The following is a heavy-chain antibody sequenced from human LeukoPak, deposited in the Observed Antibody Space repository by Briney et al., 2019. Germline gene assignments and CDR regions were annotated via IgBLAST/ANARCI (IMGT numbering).Heavy chain of an antibody. CDR3: ARKVPAAPYDYYMDV. V-gene: IGHV1-3*01. CDR2: INAGNGNT. CDR1: GYTFTSYA. J-gene: IGHJ6*03. D-gene: IGHD2-2*01. Sequence: ASVKVSCKASGYTFTSYAMHWVRQAPGQRLEWMGWINAGNGNTKYSQKFQGRVTITRDTSASTVYMELSSLRSEDTAVYYCARKVPAAPYDYYMDVWGKGTTVTVSS.